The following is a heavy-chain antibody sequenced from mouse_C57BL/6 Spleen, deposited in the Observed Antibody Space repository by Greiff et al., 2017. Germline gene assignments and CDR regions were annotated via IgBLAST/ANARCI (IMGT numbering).Heavy chain of an antibody. Sequence: EVMLVESGGGLVKPGGSLKLSCAASGFTFSDYGMHWVRQAPEKGLEWVAYISSGSSTIYYADTVKGRFTISRDNAKNTLFLQMTSLRSEDAAMXYCSNLWDGAPWWGQGTTLTVSS. CDR2: ISSGSSTI. V-gene: IGHV5-17*01. J-gene: IGHJ2*01. CDR3: SNLWDGAPW. D-gene: IGHD4-1*01. CDR1: GFTFSDYG.